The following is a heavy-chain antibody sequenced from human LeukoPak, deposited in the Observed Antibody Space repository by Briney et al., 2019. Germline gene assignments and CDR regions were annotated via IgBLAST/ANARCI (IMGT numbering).Heavy chain of an antibody. CDR1: GYTFTSYG. D-gene: IGHD3-10*01. CDR2: ISAYNGNT. V-gene: IGHV1-18*01. CDR3: MVRLRY. J-gene: IGHJ4*02. Sequence: VASVKVSCKASGYTFTSYGISWVRQAPGQGLEWMGWISAYNGNTNYAQKLQGRVTMTTDTSTSTAYMELSSLRSEDTAVYYCMVRLRYWGQGTLVTVSS.